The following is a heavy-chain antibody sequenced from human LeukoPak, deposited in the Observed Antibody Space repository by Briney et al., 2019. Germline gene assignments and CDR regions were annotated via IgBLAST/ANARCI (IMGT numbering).Heavy chain of an antibody. V-gene: IGHV1-8*03. Sequence: GASVKVSCKASCYTFTSYDINWVRQATGQGLEWMGWMNPNSGNTGYAQKFQGRVTITRNTSISTAYMELSSLRSEDTAVYYCARFLADDAFDIWGQGTMVTVSS. CDR3: ARFLADDAFDI. CDR2: MNPNSGNT. CDR1: CYTFTSYD. J-gene: IGHJ3*02.